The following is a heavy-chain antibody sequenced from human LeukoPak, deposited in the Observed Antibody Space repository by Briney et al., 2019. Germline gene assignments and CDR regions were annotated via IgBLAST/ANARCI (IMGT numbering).Heavy chain of an antibody. CDR1: GFTFSNFW. D-gene: IGHD1/OR15-1a*01. Sequence: GGSLRLSCAASGFTFSNFWIHWVRQAPGERLVWVSRVDTTGNNTIYADSVKGRLTVSRDNAKHTVYLQMNSLRAEDTAVYYCARGNNGFDYGGQGALATVP. CDR3: ARGNNGFDY. J-gene: IGHJ4*02. CDR2: VDTTGNNT. V-gene: IGHV3-74*01.